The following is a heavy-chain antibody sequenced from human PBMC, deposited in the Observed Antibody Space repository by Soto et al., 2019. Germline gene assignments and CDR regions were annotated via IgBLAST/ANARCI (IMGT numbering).Heavy chain of an antibody. Sequence: SETLSLTCTVYGGSITSYYWSWIRQPPGKGLEWIGEVHHSGTTNYNPSLKSRVLISLETSKNQFFLSLTSVTAADTAVYYCARWARTSIGGKDFDYWGQGKLVTVSA. J-gene: IGHJ4*02. V-gene: IGHV4-34*01. CDR1: GGSITSYY. CDR3: ARWARTSIGGKDFDY. CDR2: VHHSGTT. D-gene: IGHD3-16*01.